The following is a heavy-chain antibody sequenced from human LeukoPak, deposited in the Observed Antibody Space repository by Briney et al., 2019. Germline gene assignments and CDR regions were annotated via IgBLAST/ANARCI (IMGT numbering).Heavy chain of an antibody. D-gene: IGHD6-19*01. CDR3: ARVRAVAGTEVLYYFDY. J-gene: IGHJ4*02. CDR1: GFTFSSYW. V-gene: IGHV3-74*01. Sequence: GGSLRLSCAASGFTFSSYWMHWVRQAPGKGLVWVSRISSDESRTNYADSVKGRFTISRGNAKNTVYLQMNSLRAEDTAVYYCARVRAVAGTEVLYYFDYWGQGTLVTVSS. CDR2: ISSDESRT.